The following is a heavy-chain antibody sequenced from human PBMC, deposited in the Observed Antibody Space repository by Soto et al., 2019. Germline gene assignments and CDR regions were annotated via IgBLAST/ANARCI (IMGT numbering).Heavy chain of an antibody. Sequence: SEALSLRCTGSAGSISSSERLGGWICQPPEKGLEWIASIKYSGTTFSNPPLKSRVTLSVDTPKNQFALKLSSVTAAETAVYYCARHGTTGSYYDALDIWGQGTLVT. J-gene: IGHJ3*02. CDR1: AGSISSSERL. CDR3: ARHGTTGSYYDALDI. CDR2: IKYSGTT. D-gene: IGHD1-26*01. V-gene: IGHV4-39*01.